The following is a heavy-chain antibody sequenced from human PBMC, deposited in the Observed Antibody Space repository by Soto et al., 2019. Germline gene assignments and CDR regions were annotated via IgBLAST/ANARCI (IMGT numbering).Heavy chain of an antibody. D-gene: IGHD6-19*01. CDR3: ARSYSSGWEFDY. Sequence: GGSLRLSCAASGFSFSTYEMNWVRQAPGKGLEWVAYISSGSDTIYYADSVKGRFTVSRDNAQNSLSLKLNSLRVEDTAVYYCARSYSSGWEFDYWGQGTQVTVSS. CDR1: GFSFSTYE. J-gene: IGHJ4*02. V-gene: IGHV3-48*03. CDR2: ISSGSDTI.